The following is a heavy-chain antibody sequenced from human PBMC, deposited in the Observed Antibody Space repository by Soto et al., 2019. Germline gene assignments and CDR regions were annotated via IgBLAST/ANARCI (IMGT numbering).Heavy chain of an antibody. D-gene: IGHD3-3*01. J-gene: IGHJ4*02. V-gene: IGHV3-23*01. Sequence: GESLKISCAASGFTFSSYAMSWVRQAPGKGLEWVSAISGSGGSTYYADSVKGRFTISRDNSKNTLYLQMNSLRAEDTAVYYCAKDPPFITIFGVVQDYWGQGTLVTVSS. CDR1: GFTFSSYA. CDR2: ISGSGGST. CDR3: AKDPPFITIFGVVQDY.